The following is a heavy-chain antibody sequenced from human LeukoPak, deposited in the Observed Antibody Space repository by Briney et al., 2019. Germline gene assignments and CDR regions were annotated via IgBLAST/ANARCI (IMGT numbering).Heavy chain of an antibody. V-gene: IGHV1-2*02. CDR3: ARHSSTYLDQ. D-gene: IGHD6-13*01. J-gene: IGHJ4*02. CDR1: VYTFTGQH. Sequence: GASVKVSCKASVYTFTGQHLHWVRQAPGRGLEWMGWINPDGGGTRYAQKFQGRVTMTRDTSISTAYMELSRLGSDVTAVYSCARHSSTYLDQWGQGALVTVSS. CDR2: INPDGGGT.